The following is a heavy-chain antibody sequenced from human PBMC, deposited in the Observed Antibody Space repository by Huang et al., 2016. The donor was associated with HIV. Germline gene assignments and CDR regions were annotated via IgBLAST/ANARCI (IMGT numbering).Heavy chain of an antibody. Sequence: QVQLQQWGAGLLKPSETLSLNCSLYSGSLSGNFGGWIRQSPREGLEWIGDVSGRGSAKYNPSLKSRVTISRDMSKNQFSLKVTSVTAADTGIYYCVRGARKMVDKTRAFDSWGQGTMVTVSS. J-gene: IGHJ3*02. CDR1: SGSLSGNF. CDR2: VSGRGSA. D-gene: IGHD2-15*01. CDR3: VRGARKMVDKTRAFDS. V-gene: IGHV4-34*01.